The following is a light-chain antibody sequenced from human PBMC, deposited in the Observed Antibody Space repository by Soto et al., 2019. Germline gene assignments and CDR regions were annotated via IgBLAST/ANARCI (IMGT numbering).Light chain of an antibody. Sequence: QSALTQPASVSGSPGQSITISCTGTSSDLGGYNFVSWYQHHPGKAPKLMIYQVSNRPSGVSNRFSGSKSGNTASLTISGLQAEDEADYYCCSYTSSSPYVFGTRTNVTVL. J-gene: IGLJ1*01. V-gene: IGLV2-14*01. CDR1: SSDLGGYNF. CDR3: CSYTSSSPYV. CDR2: QVS.